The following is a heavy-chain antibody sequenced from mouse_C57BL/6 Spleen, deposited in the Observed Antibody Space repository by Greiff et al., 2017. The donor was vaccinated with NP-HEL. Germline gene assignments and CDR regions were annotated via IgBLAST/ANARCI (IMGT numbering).Heavy chain of an antibody. J-gene: IGHJ4*01. CDR2: ISSGSSTI. V-gene: IGHV5-17*01. CDR1: GFTFSDYG. D-gene: IGHD1-1*01. Sequence: DVHLVESGGGLVKPGGSLKLSCAASGFTFSDYGMHWVRQAPEKGLEWVAYISSGSSTIYYADTVKGRFTISRDNAKNTLFLQMTSLRSEDTAMYYCAIYYYGSSYFRYYYAMDYWGQGTSVTVSS. CDR3: AIYYYGSSYFRYYYAMDY.